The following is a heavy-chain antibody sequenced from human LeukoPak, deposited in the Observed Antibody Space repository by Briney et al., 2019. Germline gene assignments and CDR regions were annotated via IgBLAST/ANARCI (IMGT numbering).Heavy chain of an antibody. CDR1: VRTFSIYA. D-gene: IGHD2-2*01. CDR2: IIPIFGTA. Sequence: SVTVSFKASVRTFSIYAISWVRQAPGQGREWMGGIIPIFGTANYAQKFQGRVTITTDESTSTAYMELSSLRSEDTAVYYCARVVVPAAPYNWFDPWGQGTLVTVSS. J-gene: IGHJ5*02. CDR3: ARVVVPAAPYNWFDP. V-gene: IGHV1-69*05.